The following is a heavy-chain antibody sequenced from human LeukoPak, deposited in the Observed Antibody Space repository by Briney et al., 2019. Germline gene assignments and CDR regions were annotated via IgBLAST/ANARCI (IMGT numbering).Heavy chain of an antibody. V-gene: IGHV3-73*01. CDR3: TRPTDTEGDY. D-gene: IGHD5-18*01. Sequence: GGSLRLSCAASGYTFSDFAIHWVRQASGKGLEWVGRIRSKAKSYETSYAASVKGRFTIPRDDLKNTAYLQMNSLKNEDTALYYCTRPTDTEGDYWGQGTLVTVSS. J-gene: IGHJ4*02. CDR2: IRSKAKSYET. CDR1: GYTFSDFA.